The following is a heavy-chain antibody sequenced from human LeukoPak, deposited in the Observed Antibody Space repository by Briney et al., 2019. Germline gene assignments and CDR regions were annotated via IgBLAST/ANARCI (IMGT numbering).Heavy chain of an antibody. CDR1: GFTFSIYS. CDR3: ARDSHDYGDYGMRHFDC. J-gene: IGHJ4*02. Sequence: GGSLRLSCAASGFTFSIYSMNWVRQAPGKGLEWVSYISSGSSTIYYADSVKGRFTISRYNAKNSLYLQMNSLRDEDTAVYYCARDSHDYGDYGMRHFDCWGQGTLVTVSS. CDR2: ISSGSSTI. D-gene: IGHD4-17*01. V-gene: IGHV3-48*02.